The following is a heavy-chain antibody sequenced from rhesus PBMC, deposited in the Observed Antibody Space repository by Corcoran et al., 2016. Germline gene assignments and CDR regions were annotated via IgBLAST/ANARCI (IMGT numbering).Heavy chain of an antibody. J-gene: IGHJ4*01. CDR1: GGSVSSSNW. V-gene: IGHV4-65*01. CDR3: ARHTYWGDYYVDY. D-gene: IGHD3-34*01. CDR2: ISGSRGST. Sequence: QVQLQESGPGLVKPSETLSLTCAVSGGSVSSSNWWSWIRQPPGKGLEWIGYISGSRGSTYYNPALKSRVTHSTDPSKNQFSLKLSSVTAADTAVYYCARHTYWGDYYVDYWGQGVLVTVSS.